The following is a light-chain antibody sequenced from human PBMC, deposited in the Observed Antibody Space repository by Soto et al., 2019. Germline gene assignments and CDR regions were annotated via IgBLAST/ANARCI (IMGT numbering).Light chain of an antibody. Sequence: DIQMTQSPSFLSASVGDRATITCRASQAISGYFAWYQVKPGKAPQLLIYAASTLQSGVPSRFSGKGSGTEFTLTISSLLPEDFATYYCQQVSSYPYTFGQGTKLEIK. CDR1: QAISGY. J-gene: IGKJ2*01. V-gene: IGKV1-9*01. CDR3: QQVSSYPYT. CDR2: AAS.